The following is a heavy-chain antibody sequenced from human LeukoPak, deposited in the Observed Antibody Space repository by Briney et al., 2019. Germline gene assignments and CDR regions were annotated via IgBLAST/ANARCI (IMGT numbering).Heavy chain of an antibody. CDR1: GGSISSGSYY. Sequence: SETLSLTCTVSGGSISSGSYYWSWIRQPAGTGLEWIGRIYPSGSTNYNPSLKSRVTISVDPSKNQFSLKLSSVTAADTAVYYCARDPYFYVSGSYSNSWGQGTLVTVSS. J-gene: IGHJ4*02. V-gene: IGHV4-61*02. CDR3: ARDPYFYVSGSYSNS. CDR2: IYPSGST. D-gene: IGHD3-10*01.